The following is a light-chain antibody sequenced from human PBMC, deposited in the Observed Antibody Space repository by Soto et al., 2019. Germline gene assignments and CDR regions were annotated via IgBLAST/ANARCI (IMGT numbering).Light chain of an antibody. CDR3: LQNFNFPWT. V-gene: IGKV1-6*01. J-gene: IGKJ1*01. Sequence: AIQMTQSPPSLSASVGDRVTSTCRASQGITDDLGWYQQKPGKAPKLLIYAASSLQSGVPSRFSGSGSGTDFTLTISSLQPEDFATYYCLQNFNFPWTFGLGTKVDIK. CDR2: AAS. CDR1: QGITDD.